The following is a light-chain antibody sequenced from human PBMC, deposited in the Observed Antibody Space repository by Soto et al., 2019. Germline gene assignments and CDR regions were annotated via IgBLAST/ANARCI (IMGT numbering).Light chain of an antibody. CDR1: ESLVYSDGNTY. CDR3: MQGTHWPET. Sequence: DVGMTQSPLSLPVTLGQPASISCRSSESLVYSDGNTYLNWFQQRPGQSPRRLFYKVSNRDSGVPDRFSGSGSGTDFTLKISRVEAEDVGLYYCMQGTHWPETFGQGTKVDIK. V-gene: IGKV2-30*01. CDR2: KVS. J-gene: IGKJ1*01.